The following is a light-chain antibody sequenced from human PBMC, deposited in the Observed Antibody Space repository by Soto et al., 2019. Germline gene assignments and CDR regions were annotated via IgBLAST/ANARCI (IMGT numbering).Light chain of an antibody. CDR2: KAS. J-gene: IGKJ4*01. Sequence: DIPMTQSPSTLSASVGDRVTITCRASQTISSWLAWYQQKPGKAPNLLIYKASTLESGVPSRFSGSGSGTEFTLTISSLQPDDFAIYYCQHYNSYPLTFGGGTKVEIK. V-gene: IGKV1-5*03. CDR3: QHYNSYPLT. CDR1: QTISSW.